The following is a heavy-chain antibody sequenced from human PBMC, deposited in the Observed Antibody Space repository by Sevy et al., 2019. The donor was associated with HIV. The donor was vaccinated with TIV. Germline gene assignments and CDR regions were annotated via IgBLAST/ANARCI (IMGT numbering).Heavy chain of an antibody. CDR1: GFTFIAFG. CDR2: ISGGGAAT. Sequence: GGSLRLSCSASGFTFIAFGMTWVRQAPGKGLEWVSGISGGGAATAYADSVKGRFTISRDNSKNTLYLQMNRLTAADTVVYYCAGDGRIPVAGHTWFDPWGLGTLVTVSS. CDR3: AGDGRIPVAGHTWFDP. J-gene: IGHJ5*02. V-gene: IGHV3-23*01. D-gene: IGHD6-19*01.